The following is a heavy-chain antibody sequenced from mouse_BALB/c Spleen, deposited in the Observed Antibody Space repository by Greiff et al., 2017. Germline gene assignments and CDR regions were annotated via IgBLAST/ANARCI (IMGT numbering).Heavy chain of an antibody. CDR3: ARRGTTAFDY. Sequence: VKVVESGAELVRPGSSVKISCKASGYAFSSYWMNWVKQRPGQGLEWIGQIYPGDGDTNYNGKFKGKATLTADKSSSTAYMQLSSLTSEDSAVYFCARRGTTAFDYWGQGTTLTVSS. CDR2: IYPGDGDT. D-gene: IGHD1-2*01. CDR1: GYAFSSYW. V-gene: IGHV1-80*01. J-gene: IGHJ2*01.